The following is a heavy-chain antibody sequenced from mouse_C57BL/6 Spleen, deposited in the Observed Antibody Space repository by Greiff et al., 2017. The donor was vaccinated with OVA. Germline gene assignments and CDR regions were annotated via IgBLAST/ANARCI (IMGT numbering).Heavy chain of an antibody. CDR2: INPSNGGT. CDR1: GYTFTSYW. CDR3: ARTEGGSEYYGSSYVAWFAY. D-gene: IGHD1-1*01. J-gene: IGHJ3*01. Sequence: QVQLQQPGTELVKPGASVKLSCKASGYTFTSYWMHWVKQRPGQGLEWIGNINPSNGGTNYNEKFKSKATLTVDKSSSTAYMQLSSLTSEDSAVYYCARTEGGSEYYGSSYVAWFAYWGQGTLVTVSA. V-gene: IGHV1-53*01.